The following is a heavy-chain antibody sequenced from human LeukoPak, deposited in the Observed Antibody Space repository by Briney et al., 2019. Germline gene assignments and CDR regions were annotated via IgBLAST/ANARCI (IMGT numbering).Heavy chain of an antibody. Sequence: SETLFLTCGVYGGSFSGYYWSWIRQPPGKGLEWIGEVNHSGSANYNPSLKSRVTISVDTSKTQFSLKLSSVTAADTAVYYCARGIVLLVAACFDPWGQGTLVTVSS. CDR1: GGSFSGYY. D-gene: IGHD2-15*01. J-gene: IGHJ5*02. V-gene: IGHV4-34*01. CDR2: VNHSGSA. CDR3: ARGIVLLVAACFDP.